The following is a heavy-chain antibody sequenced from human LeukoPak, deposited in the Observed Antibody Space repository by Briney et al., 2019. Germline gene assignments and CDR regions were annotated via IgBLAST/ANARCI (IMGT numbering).Heavy chain of an antibody. J-gene: IGHJ4*02. D-gene: IGHD3-10*01. CDR1: TFTHYY. CDR3: VRGGGYGSGSSFDY. V-gene: IGHV3-9*03. Sequence: TFTHYYWVWVRQPPGKGLEWVSGISWNSGSIGYADSVKGRFTISRDNAKNSLYLQMNSLRAEDMALYYCVRGGGYGSGSSFDYWGQGTLVTVSS. CDR2: ISWNSGSI.